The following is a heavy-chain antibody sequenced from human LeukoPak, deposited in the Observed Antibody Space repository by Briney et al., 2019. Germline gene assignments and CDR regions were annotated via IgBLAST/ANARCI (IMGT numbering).Heavy chain of an antibody. V-gene: IGHV4-39*01. D-gene: IGHD1-14*01. CDR2: LSDTGTT. J-gene: IGHJ5*02. CDR1: GGSVSTISHF. Sequence: PSETLSLTCTVSGGSVSTISHFWDWVRQPPGKGLEWIVSLSDTGTTYYNPSLESRVTMSVDTSKNQFSLKLTSVTAADTAVYYCARRDHTGRSHAWFDPWGQGALVTVSS. CDR3: ARRDHTGRSHAWFDP.